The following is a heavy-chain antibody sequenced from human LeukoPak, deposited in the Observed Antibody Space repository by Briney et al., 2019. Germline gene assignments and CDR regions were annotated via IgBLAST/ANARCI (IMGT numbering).Heavy chain of an antibody. CDR1: GFTFSSYA. CDR3: GRVGYSDESIDY. Sequence: PGGSLRRYCAASGFTFSSYAMHWVRQAPGKGLEWVAVISYDGSNKYYADSVKGRFTISRDNSKNTLYLQMNSLSGQDNTVYYCGRVGYSDESIDYWGQGTLVTVSS. J-gene: IGHJ4*02. D-gene: IGHD4-17*01. V-gene: IGHV3-30-3*01. CDR2: ISYDGSNK.